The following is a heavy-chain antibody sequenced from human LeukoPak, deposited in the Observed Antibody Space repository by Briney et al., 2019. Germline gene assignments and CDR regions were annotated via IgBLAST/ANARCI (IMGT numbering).Heavy chain of an antibody. CDR3: ARHDSQRYSWSSSFDY. Sequence: GESLRLSCAASGFTFSDYAMTWVRLPPGKGLEWVSVISGSGRTTYYADSVKGRLTISRDNSKNTLYLQMNSLRVEDTAVYYCARHDSQRYSWSSSFDYWGQGTLATVYS. D-gene: IGHD5-12*01. CDR2: ISGSGRTT. J-gene: IGHJ4*02. CDR1: GFTFSDYA. V-gene: IGHV3-23*01.